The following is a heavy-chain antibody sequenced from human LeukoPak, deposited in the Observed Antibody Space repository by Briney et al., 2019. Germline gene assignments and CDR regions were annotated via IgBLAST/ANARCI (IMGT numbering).Heavy chain of an antibody. CDR2: ICVSSSYT. CDR3: ARAYDSSGYPIDY. V-gene: IGHV3-11*05. CDR1: GFTFRDYY. D-gene: IGHD3-22*01. J-gene: IGHJ4*02. Sequence: PGGSLRLSCVASGFTFRDYYMSWIRQPPAKELEWVSYICVSSSYTNYADSVKDRLTISRDNAKNSLYLQMNSLRAEDTAVYYCARAYDSSGYPIDYWGQGKLVTVTS.